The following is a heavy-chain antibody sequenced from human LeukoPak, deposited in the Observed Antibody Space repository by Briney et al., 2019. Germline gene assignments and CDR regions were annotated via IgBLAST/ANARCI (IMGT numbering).Heavy chain of an antibody. Sequence: ASVKVSCKASGYTFTSYDISWVRQATGQGLEWMGWMNPNSGNTGYAQKFQGRVTMTRNTSISTAYMELSSLRSEDTAVYYCARGNTYYYDSSGYHDYWGQGTLVTVSS. CDR1: GYTFTSYD. CDR2: MNPNSGNT. V-gene: IGHV1-8*01. J-gene: IGHJ4*02. D-gene: IGHD3-22*01. CDR3: ARGNTYYYDSSGYHDY.